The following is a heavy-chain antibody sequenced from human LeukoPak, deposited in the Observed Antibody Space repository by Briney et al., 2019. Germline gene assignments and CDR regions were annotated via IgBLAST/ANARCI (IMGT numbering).Heavy chain of an antibody. CDR1: GFTFANYK. CDR3: ARDSSIGYDRVNFDY. V-gene: IGHV3-48*04. Sequence: GGSLRLSCAASGFTFANYKMHWVRQAPGEGLGWVSYITGSKSTIYYADSVKGRFSISRDNARNSLFLQMNSLRAEDTAVYYCARDSSIGYDRVNFDYWGQGTLVTVSS. D-gene: IGHD3-22*01. J-gene: IGHJ4*02. CDR2: ITGSKSTI.